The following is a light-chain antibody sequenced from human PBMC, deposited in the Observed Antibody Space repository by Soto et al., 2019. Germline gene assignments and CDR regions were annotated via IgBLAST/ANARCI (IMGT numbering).Light chain of an antibody. V-gene: IGLV2-14*01. Sequence: QSVLTQPASVSGSPGQSITISCTGTSSDVGANNYVSWSQQHPGKAPKLMLYDVNVRPSGVSNRFSGSKSGNTASLTISGLQAEDEADYYCSSFTSINTLVFGGGTKLTVL. CDR1: SSDVGANNY. J-gene: IGLJ2*01. CDR3: SSFTSINTLV. CDR2: DVN.